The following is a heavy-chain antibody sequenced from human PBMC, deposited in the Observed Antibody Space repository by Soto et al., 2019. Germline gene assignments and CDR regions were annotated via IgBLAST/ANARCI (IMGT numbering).Heavy chain of an antibody. D-gene: IGHD3-22*01. V-gene: IGHV3-33*01. Sequence: SGGSLILSCAASGFTFSSYFMHWVRQAPGKGLEWVAVIWYDGSNKYYADSVKGRFTISRDNSKNTLYLQMNSRRAEDTAVYYCARSYYYDSSPPRSGMDVWGQGTTVTVSS. CDR1: GFTFSSYF. CDR3: ARSYYYDSSPPRSGMDV. J-gene: IGHJ6*02. CDR2: IWYDGSNK.